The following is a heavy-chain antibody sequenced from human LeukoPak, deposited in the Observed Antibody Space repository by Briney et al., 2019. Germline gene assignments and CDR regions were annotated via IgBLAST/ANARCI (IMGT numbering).Heavy chain of an antibody. Sequence: SETLSLTCTASGGSISSYYWSWIRQPAGKGLEWIGRIYTSGSTNYNPSLKSRVTMSVDMSTNQFSLKLSSVTAADTAMYYCARAGDSSGYEYYFDYWGQGTLVTVSS. CDR1: GGSISSYY. J-gene: IGHJ4*02. D-gene: IGHD3-22*01. CDR2: IYTSGST. V-gene: IGHV4-4*07. CDR3: ARAGDSSGYEYYFDY.